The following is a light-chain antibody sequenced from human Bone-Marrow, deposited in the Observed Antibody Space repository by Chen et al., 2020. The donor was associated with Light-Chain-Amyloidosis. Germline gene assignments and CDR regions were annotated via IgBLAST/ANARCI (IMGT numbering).Light chain of an antibody. CDR3: QVWDRSSDRPV. J-gene: IGLJ3*02. CDR2: DDS. Sequence: SYVLTQPSSVSVAPGQTATIACGGNNIGSTSVHWYQQTPGQAPLLGVYDDSDRPSGIPERLSGSNSGNTATLTISRVEAGDEADYYCQVWDRSSDRPVFGGGPKLTVL. V-gene: IGLV3-21*02. CDR1: NIGSTS.